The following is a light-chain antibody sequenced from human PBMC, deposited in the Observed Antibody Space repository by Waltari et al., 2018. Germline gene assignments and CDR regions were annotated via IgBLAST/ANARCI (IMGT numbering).Light chain of an antibody. CDR1: HSISSW. CDR3: QQYNSYSRT. V-gene: IGKV1-5*03. Sequence: DIQMTQSPSTLSASVGHRVTITCRASHSISSWLAWYQQKPGKAAKLLIYKASSLESGVPSRFSGSGSGTEFTLTISSLQPDDFATYYSQQYNSYSRTFGQGTKVEIK. CDR2: KAS. J-gene: IGKJ1*01.